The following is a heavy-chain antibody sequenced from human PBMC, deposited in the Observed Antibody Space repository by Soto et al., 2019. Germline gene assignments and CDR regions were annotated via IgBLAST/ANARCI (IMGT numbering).Heavy chain of an antibody. CDR3: ARETTASPGDYYGMDV. Sequence: GASVKVSCKASGYTFTSYYMHWVRQAPGQGLEWMGIINPSGGSTSYAQKFQGRVTMTRGTSTSTVYMELSSLRSEDTAVYYCARETTASPGDYYGMDVWGQGTTVTVSS. J-gene: IGHJ6*02. CDR2: INPSGGST. V-gene: IGHV1-46*01. CDR1: GYTFTSYY. D-gene: IGHD4-4*01.